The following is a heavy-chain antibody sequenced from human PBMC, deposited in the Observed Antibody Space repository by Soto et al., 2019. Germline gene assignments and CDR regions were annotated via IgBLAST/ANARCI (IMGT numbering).Heavy chain of an antibody. J-gene: IGHJ4*02. D-gene: IGHD6-13*01. CDR3: ARDHSSSPNLRPFDY. CDR2: ISAYNGNT. CDR1: GYTFTSYG. V-gene: IGHV1-18*01. Sequence: QVQLVQSGAEVKKPGASVKVSCKASGYTFTSYGISWVRQAPGQGLEWMGWISAYNGNTNYAQKLQGRVTMTTDTSTRTAYMERRSLRSDDTAVYYCARDHSSSPNLRPFDYWGQGTLVTVSS.